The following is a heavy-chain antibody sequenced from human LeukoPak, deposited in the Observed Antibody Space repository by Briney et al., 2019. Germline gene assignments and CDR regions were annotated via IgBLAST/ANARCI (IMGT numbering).Heavy chain of an antibody. CDR1: GGTFSSYA. J-gene: IGHJ4*02. CDR3: ATHDGDYEKGEHY. V-gene: IGHV1-69*04. Sequence: SVKVSCKASGGTFSSYAISWVRQAPGQGLEWMGRIIPILGIANYAQKFQGRVTITADKSTSTAYMELSSLRSEDTAVYYCATHDGDYEKGEHYWGQGTLVTVSS. CDR2: IIPILGIA. D-gene: IGHD4-17*01.